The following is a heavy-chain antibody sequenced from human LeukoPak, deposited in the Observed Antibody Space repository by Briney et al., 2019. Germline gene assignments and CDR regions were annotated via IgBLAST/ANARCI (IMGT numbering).Heavy chain of an antibody. CDR2: IYSGGST. CDR3: AKDLSAYYYGSADYYYGMDV. Sequence: GGSLRLSCAASGFTVSSNYMSWVRQAPGKGLEWVSVIYSGGSTYYADSVKGRFTISRDNSKNTLYLQMNSLRAEDTAVYYCAKDLSAYYYGSADYYYGMDVWGQGTTVTVSS. CDR1: GFTVSSNY. V-gene: IGHV3-66*01. J-gene: IGHJ6*02. D-gene: IGHD3-10*01.